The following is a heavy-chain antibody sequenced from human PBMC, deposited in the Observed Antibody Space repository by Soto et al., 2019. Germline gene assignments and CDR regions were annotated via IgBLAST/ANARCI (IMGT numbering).Heavy chain of an antibody. CDR2: IYYSGST. J-gene: IGHJ4*02. CDR3: AKNTMVRGVID. D-gene: IGHD3-10*01. Sequence: SETLSLTCTVSGGSISSYYWSWIRQPPGKGLEWIGYIYYSGSTNYNPSLKSRVTISVDTSKNQFSLKLSSVTAADTAVYYCAKNTMVRGVIDWGQGTLVTVS. V-gene: IGHV4-59*01. CDR1: GGSISSYY.